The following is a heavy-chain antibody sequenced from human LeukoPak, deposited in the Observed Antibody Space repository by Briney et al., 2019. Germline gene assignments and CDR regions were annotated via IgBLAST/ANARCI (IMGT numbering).Heavy chain of an antibody. CDR2: ISSSSSYI. D-gene: IGHD3-3*01. Sequence: GGSLRISCAASGFTFSSYSMNWVRQAPGQGLEWVSSISSSSSYIYYADSVMGRFTISRDNAKNSLYLQMNSLRAEDTAVYYCARDLMGEDYDFWSGYYYFDYWGQGTLVTVSS. J-gene: IGHJ4*02. V-gene: IGHV3-21*01. CDR1: GFTFSSYS. CDR3: ARDLMGEDYDFWSGYYYFDY.